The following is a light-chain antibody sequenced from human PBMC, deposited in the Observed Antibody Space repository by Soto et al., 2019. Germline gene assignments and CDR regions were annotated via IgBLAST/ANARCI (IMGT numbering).Light chain of an antibody. CDR1: SSDIGGYDY. J-gene: IGLJ1*01. CDR3: TSYTSSSTHV. Sequence: QYALTQPASVSGSPGQSITISCTGTSSDIGGYDYVSWYQHHPGKAPKFIIYGVTNRPSGVSHRFSGSKSANTASLTISGLQAEDEADYYCTSYTSSSTHVFGTGTKLTVL. V-gene: IGLV2-14*01. CDR2: GVT.